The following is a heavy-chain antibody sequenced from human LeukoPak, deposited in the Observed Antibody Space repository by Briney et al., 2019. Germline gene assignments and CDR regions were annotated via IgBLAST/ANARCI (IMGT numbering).Heavy chain of an antibody. V-gene: IGHV1-69*05. Sequence: SVKVSCKASGGTFNSYAISWVRQAPGQGREWMGRIIPIFGTANYSQKFQRRVTITTDESMSTAYMELRSLRSEDTAVYYCARDPNPYSGEGDYWGQGTLVTVSS. CDR3: ARDPNPYSGEGDY. CDR2: IIPIFGTA. J-gene: IGHJ4*02. D-gene: IGHD3-10*01. CDR1: GGTFNSYA.